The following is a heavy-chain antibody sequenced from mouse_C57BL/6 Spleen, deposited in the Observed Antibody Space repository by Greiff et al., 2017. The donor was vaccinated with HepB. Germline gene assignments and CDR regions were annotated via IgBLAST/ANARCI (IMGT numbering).Heavy chain of an antibody. D-gene: IGHD1-2*01. CDR2: INPNNGGT. V-gene: IGHV1-26*01. CDR3: ARGPITTYFDY. CDR1: GYTFTDYY. Sequence: EVQVVESGPELVKPGASVKISCKASGYTFTDYYMNWVKQSHGKSLEWIGDINPNNGGTSYNQKFKGKATLTVDKSSSTAYMELRSLTSEDSAVYYCARGPITTYFDYWGQGTTLTVSS. J-gene: IGHJ2*01.